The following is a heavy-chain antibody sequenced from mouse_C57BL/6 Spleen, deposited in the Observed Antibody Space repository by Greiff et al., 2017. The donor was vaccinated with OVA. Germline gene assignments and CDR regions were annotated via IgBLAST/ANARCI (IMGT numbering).Heavy chain of an antibody. Sequence: EVKLVESEGGLVQPGSSMKLSCTASGFTFSDYYMAWVRQVPEKGLEWVANINYDGSSTYYLDSLKSRFIISRDNAKNILYLQMSSLKSEDTATYYCARDNDGYYFYWYFDVWGTGTTVTVSS. D-gene: IGHD2-3*01. CDR3: ARDNDGYYFYWYFDV. CDR1: GFTFSDYY. J-gene: IGHJ1*03. V-gene: IGHV5-16*01. CDR2: INYDGSST.